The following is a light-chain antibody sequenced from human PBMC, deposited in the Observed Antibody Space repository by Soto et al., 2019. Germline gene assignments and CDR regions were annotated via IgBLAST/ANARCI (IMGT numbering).Light chain of an antibody. CDR1: ALPKQY. CDR2: KDN. CDR3: QSADSSGTVV. V-gene: IGLV3-25*03. J-gene: IGLJ2*01. Sequence: SYELTQPPSVSVSPGQTARITCSGDALPKQYAYWYQQKPGQAPVMIIYKDNKRPSGIPERFSGSSSGTRVTLTISGVQAEDEADYYCQSADSSGTVVFGGGTKLTVL.